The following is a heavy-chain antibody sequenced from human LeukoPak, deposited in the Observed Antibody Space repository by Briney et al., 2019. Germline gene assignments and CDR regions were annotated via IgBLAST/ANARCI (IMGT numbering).Heavy chain of an antibody. CDR1: GFTFRNYG. V-gene: IGHV3-33*01. J-gene: IGHJ4*02. D-gene: IGHD2-8*01. CDR2: LWYDGRNK. Sequence: GGSLRLTCAASGFTFRNYGMHWVRQAPGKGLEWVSGLWYDGRNKAYADSVKGRFTISRDNSENMLYLQMNSLRDEDTAVYYCARGLMTPNTYCDLWGQGTLVTVSS. CDR3: ARGLMTPNTYCDL.